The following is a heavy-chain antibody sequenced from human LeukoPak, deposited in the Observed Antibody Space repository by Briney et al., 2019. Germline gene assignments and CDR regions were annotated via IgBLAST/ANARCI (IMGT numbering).Heavy chain of an antibody. V-gene: IGHV4-59*05. Sequence: PSETLSLTCTVSGGSISSYYWSWIRQPPGKGLEWIGSIYFSGSTYYNPSLKSRVTISIDTSKNQFSLKLSSVTAADTAVYYCARHPYSGSPFDYWGQGTLVTVSS. CDR2: IYFSGST. J-gene: IGHJ4*02. D-gene: IGHD1-26*01. CDR3: ARHPYSGSPFDY. CDR1: GGSISSYY.